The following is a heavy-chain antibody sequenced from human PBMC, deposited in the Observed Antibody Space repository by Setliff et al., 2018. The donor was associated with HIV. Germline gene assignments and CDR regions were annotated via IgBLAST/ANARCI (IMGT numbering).Heavy chain of an antibody. J-gene: IGHJ4*02. Sequence: GGSLRLSCAASGLTFSSYAMSWVRQAPGKGLEWVSTISGSGGSTYYADSVKGRFTISRDNSKSTLYMQMNSLRAEDTAVYYCARGVFDYWGQGALVTVSS. V-gene: IGHV3-23*01. CDR2: ISGSGGST. CDR3: ARGVFDY. CDR1: GLTFSSYA.